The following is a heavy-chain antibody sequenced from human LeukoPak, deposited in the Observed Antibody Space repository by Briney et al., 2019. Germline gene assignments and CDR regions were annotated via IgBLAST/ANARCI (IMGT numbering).Heavy chain of an antibody. D-gene: IGHD3-9*01. V-gene: IGHV4-34*01. Sequence: PSETLSLTCAVYGGSFSGYYWSWIRQPPGKGLEWIGEIYHGGSTNYNPSLKSRLTISVDTSKNQFSLKLSSVTAADTAVYYCAREGVYYDILAAYYRPYYFDFWGQGTLVTVYS. CDR3: AREGVYYDILAAYYRPYYFDF. J-gene: IGHJ4*02. CDR1: GGSFSGYY. CDR2: IYHGGST.